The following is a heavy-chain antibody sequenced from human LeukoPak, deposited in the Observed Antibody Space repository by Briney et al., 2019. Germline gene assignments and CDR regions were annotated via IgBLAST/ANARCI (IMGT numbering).Heavy chain of an antibody. CDR2: INHSGST. Sequence: SETLSLTCAVYGGSFSGYYWSWIRQPPGKGLEWIGEINHSGSTDYNPSLKSRVTISVDTSKNRFSLKLRSVTAADTAVYYCARTTTVRGTYYMDVWGKGTTVTVSS. J-gene: IGHJ6*03. CDR1: GGSFSGYY. D-gene: IGHD3-10*01. V-gene: IGHV4-34*01. CDR3: ARTTTVRGTYYMDV.